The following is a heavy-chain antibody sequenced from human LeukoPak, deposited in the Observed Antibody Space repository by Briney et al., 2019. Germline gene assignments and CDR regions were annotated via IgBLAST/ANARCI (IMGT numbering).Heavy chain of an antibody. CDR1: GFTFSNAW. J-gene: IGHJ3*02. CDR2: IKSKTDGGTT. Sequence: GGSLRLSCAASGFTFSNAWMSWVRQAPGKGLEWVGRIKSKTDGGTTDYAAPVKGRFTISRDDSKNTLYLQMNSLKTEDTAVYYCARARPGKGAFDIWGQGTMVTVSS. V-gene: IGHV3-15*01. CDR3: ARARPGKGAFDI.